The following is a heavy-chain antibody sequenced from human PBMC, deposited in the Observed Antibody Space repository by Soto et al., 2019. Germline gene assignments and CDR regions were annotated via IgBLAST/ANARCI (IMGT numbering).Heavy chain of an antibody. CDR1: GFAFSSYW. V-gene: IGHV3-74*01. Sequence: GGSLRLSCAASGFAFSSYWMHWVRQAPGKGLVWVSRINSDGSSTSYADSVKSRFTISRDTAKNTLYLQMNSLRAEDTAVYYCARHSCSDRTFNWFDPWGQGTLVTVSS. J-gene: IGHJ5*02. CDR3: ARHSCSDRTFNWFDP. CDR2: INSDGSST. D-gene: IGHD2-15*01.